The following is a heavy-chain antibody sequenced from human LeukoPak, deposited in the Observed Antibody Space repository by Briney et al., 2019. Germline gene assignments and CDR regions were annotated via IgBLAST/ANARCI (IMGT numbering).Heavy chain of an antibody. CDR3: AKRTRDYGGPEGGFDP. J-gene: IGHJ5*02. D-gene: IGHD4-23*01. Sequence: PGGSLRLSCAASGFTFSSYWMSWVRQAPGKGLEWVANIKQDGSEKYYVDSVKGRFTISRDNAKNSLCLQMNSLRAEDTALYYCAKRTRDYGGPEGGFDPWGPGTLVTVSS. CDR1: GFTFSSYW. CDR2: IKQDGSEK. V-gene: IGHV3-7*03.